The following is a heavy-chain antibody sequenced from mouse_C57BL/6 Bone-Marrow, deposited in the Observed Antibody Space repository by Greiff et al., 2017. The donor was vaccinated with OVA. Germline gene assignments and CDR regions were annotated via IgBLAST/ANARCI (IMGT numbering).Heavy chain of an antibody. CDR3: ASQEVYYYGSSYGYFDV. CDR2: IDPSDSVT. CDR1: GYTFTSSW. J-gene: IGHJ1*03. V-gene: IGHV1-52*01. Sequence: VQLQQSGAELVRPGSSVKLSCKASGYTFTSSWMHWVKQRPIQGLEWIGNIDPSDSVTHSNQKFKDKATLPVDKSSSTAYMQLSSLTSEDSAVYYCASQEVYYYGSSYGYFDVWGTGTTVTVSS. D-gene: IGHD1-1*01.